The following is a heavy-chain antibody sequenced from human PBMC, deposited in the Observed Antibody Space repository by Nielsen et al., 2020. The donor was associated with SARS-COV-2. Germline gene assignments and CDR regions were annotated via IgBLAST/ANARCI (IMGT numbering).Heavy chain of an antibody. CDR3: ARYSTGWFSGLYWFDP. J-gene: IGHJ5*02. D-gene: IGHD2-2*01. CDR1: GYTFTNYG. V-gene: IGHV1-18*04. Sequence: VSVKVSCKASGYTFTNYGIGWVRQAPGQGLEWLGWISGHNGDTYYAQKVQDRLTLTADSSTSTAFLELTSLTSDDTAVYYCARYSTGWFSGLYWFDPWGQGTLVTVSS. CDR2: ISGHNGDT.